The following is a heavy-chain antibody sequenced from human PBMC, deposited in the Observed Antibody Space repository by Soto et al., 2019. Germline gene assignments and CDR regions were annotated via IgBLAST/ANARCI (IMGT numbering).Heavy chain of an antibody. CDR2: VVPLFGAA. J-gene: IGHJ4*01. CDR1: ADTFNNYG. Sequence: SVKVSCKASADTFNNYGFSWVRQAPGQGLECVGGVVPLFGAANYAQKFQGRATISADESASTVYLELTHLQSDDTAIFYCASGVAVDRFEFWGLGTLVTVSS. D-gene: IGHD2-15*01. CDR3: ASGVAVDRFEF. V-gene: IGHV1-69*13.